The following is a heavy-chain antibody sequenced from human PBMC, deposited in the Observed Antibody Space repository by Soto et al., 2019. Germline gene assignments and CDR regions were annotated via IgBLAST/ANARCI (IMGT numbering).Heavy chain of an antibody. CDR1: GYTFTGYY. V-gene: IGHV1-2*04. CDR2: INPNSGGT. Sequence: ASVKVSCKASGYTFTGYYMHWVRQAPGQGLEWMGWINPNSGGTNYAQKFQGWVTMTKDTSTDTAYMELSSLRSEDTAVYYCASGSSTKRAFDIWGQGTTVTVSS. J-gene: IGHJ3*02. CDR3: ASGSSTKRAFDI. D-gene: IGHD2-2*01.